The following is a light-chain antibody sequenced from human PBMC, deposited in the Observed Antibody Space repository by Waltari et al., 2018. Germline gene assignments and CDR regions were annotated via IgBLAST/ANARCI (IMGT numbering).Light chain of an antibody. J-gene: IGKJ1*01. CDR2: MAS. Sequence: DIQMNQSPSTLSASVGDRVTITCRASQSVSSWLAWYQQKPGKAPKLLIYMASSLESGVPSRFSGSGSGTEFTLTISSLQPDDFATYYCQQYNTYSGTFGQGTKVEIK. V-gene: IGKV1-5*03. CDR3: QQYNTYSGT. CDR1: QSVSSW.